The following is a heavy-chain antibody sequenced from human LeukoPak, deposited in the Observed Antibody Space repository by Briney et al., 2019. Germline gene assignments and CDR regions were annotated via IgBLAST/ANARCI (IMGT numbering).Heavy chain of an antibody. Sequence: ASVKVSCKASGYTFTDYYMHWVRQAPGQGLEWMGWINPSSGGTNYAQKFQGRVTVTRDTSISTAYMDLSRLRSDDTAVYYCARLAVAGLADDYWGQGTLVTVSS. D-gene: IGHD6-19*01. V-gene: IGHV1-2*02. CDR1: GYTFTDYY. J-gene: IGHJ4*02. CDR3: ARLAVAGLADDY. CDR2: INPSSGGT.